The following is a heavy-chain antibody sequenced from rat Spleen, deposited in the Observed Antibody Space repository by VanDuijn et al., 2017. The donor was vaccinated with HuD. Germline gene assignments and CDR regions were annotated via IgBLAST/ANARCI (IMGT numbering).Heavy chain of an antibody. CDR2: IWSGGST. V-gene: IGHV2-30*01. D-gene: IGHD1-10*01. CDR3: TCDNYY. J-gene: IGHJ2*01. Sequence: QVQLKESGPGLVQPSQTLSLTCTVSGFSLTSYNVHWVRQPTGKGLEWMGAIWSGGSTDYNSALKSRLSISRDTSKSQVFLKMNSLQTEDTAIYFCTCDNYYWGQGVMVTVSS. CDR1: GFSLTSYN.